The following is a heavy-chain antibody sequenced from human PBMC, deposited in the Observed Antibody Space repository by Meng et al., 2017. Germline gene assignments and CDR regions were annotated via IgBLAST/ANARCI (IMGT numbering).Heavy chain of an antibody. J-gene: IGHJ6*02. CDR2: IWYDGSNK. V-gene: IGHV3-33*01. CDR1: GFTFSSYG. D-gene: IGHD6-13*01. Sequence: GESLKISCAASGFTFSSYGMHWVRQAPGKGLEWVAVIWYDGSNKYYADSVKGRFTISRDNSKNTLYLQMNSLRAEDTAVYYCVRDTSSSWYYYYYGMDVWGQGTTVTVSS. CDR3: VRDTSSSWYYYYYGMDV.